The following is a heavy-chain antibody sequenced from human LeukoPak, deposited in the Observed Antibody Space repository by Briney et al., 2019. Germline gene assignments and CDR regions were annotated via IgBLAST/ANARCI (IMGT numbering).Heavy chain of an antibody. J-gene: IGHJ4*02. CDR2: IYYSGST. CDR3: ARLRNTAMVSAVDY. Sequence: SETLSLTCTVSGVSISSSSYYWGWIRQPPGKGLEWIGSIYYSGSTYYNPSLKSRVTISVDTSKNQFSLKLSSVTAADTAVYYCARLRNTAMVSAVDYWGQGTLVTVSS. V-gene: IGHV4-39*01. D-gene: IGHD5-18*01. CDR1: GVSISSSSYY.